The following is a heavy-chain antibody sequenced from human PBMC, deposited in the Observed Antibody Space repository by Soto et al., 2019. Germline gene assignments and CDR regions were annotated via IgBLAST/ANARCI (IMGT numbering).Heavy chain of an antibody. CDR2: IHAGNGYT. Sequence: QVQLVQSGAQVKKPGASVKVSCKASGYTFDNYALHWVRQAPGRRLEWMGWIHAGNGYTKYSQSFQGRVTITRDTAASTDTLDLRSLRSKDTAVYFCARVQYSGCDFKLAFEIWGQGTMVTVSS. D-gene: IGHD5-12*01. CDR3: ARVQYSGCDFKLAFEI. V-gene: IGHV1-3*01. CDR1: GYTFDNYA. J-gene: IGHJ3*02.